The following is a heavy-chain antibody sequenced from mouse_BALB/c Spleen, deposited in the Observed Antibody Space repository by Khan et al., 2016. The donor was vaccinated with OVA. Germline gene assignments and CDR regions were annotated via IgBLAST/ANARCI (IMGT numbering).Heavy chain of an antibody. CDR2: IWGDGST. Sequence: QVQLKQSGPGLVAPSQSLSITCTVSGFSLTNYGVNWVRQPPGKGLEWLGVIWGDGSTNYHSALISRLTISKDNSKCQVFLTLNSLQTHDSANYYCAKFAAHYYSLAYWGQGTLVTVS. V-gene: IGHV2-3*01. J-gene: IGHJ4*01. CDR3: AKFAAHYYSLAY. CDR1: GFSLTNYG.